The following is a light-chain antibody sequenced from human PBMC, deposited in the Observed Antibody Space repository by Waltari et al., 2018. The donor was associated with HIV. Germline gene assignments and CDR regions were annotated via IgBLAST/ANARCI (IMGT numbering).Light chain of an antibody. CDR1: SSNIGEPRYG. Sequence: QSVLTQPPSVSGVPGQTVTISCTGTSSNIGEPRYGAHWYQHLPGTAPKLLIYDNNNRPSGVPARFSGFKSGASASLVITGVQAEDDADYYCQSYDRNLPGIVFGGGTKLTV. CDR2: DNN. V-gene: IGLV1-40*01. J-gene: IGLJ2*01. CDR3: QSYDRNLPGIV.